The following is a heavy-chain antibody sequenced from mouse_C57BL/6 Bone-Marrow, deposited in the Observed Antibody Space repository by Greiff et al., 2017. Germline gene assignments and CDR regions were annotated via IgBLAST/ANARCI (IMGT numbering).Heavy chain of an antibody. D-gene: IGHD4-1*01. CDR1: GYSFTGYY. V-gene: IGHV1-42*01. J-gene: IGHJ4*01. Sequence: EVQLQQSGPELVKPGASVKISCKASGYSFTGYYMNWVKQSPEKSLEWIGEINPSTGGTTYNQKFKAKATLTVDKSSSTAYIQLKRLTSEDSAVYSCASPPWDSYAMDYWGQGTSVTVSS. CDR3: ASPPWDSYAMDY. CDR2: INPSTGGT.